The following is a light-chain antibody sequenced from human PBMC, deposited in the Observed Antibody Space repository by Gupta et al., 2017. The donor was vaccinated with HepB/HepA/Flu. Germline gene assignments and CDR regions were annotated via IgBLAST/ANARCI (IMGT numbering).Light chain of an antibody. J-gene: IGKJ4*01. V-gene: IGKV3-20*01. CDR3: QQYANSRSRT. Sequence: EIVLTQSPGTLSLSPGDRATLSCRASQTVTSGYLAWYQHKPGQAPRLLIYATSRRYPGTPVRFTGSGSGSDFTLIISSLEPEDFAVYYCQQYANSRSRTFGGGTKVEVK. CDR2: ATS. CDR1: QTVTSGY.